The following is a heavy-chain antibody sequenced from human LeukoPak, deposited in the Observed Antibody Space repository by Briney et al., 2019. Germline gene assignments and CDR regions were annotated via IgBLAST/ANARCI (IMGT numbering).Heavy chain of an antibody. CDR3: ARDCRSMDCSDDAFDI. J-gene: IGHJ3*02. D-gene: IGHD2-15*01. CDR2: IYNSGST. CDR1: GYSISSGYY. Sequence: SETLSLTCTVSGYSISSGYYWGWIRQPPGKGLEWIGSIYNSGSTYYNPSLKSRVTISVDTSKNQFSLKLSSVTAADTAVYYCARDCRSMDCSDDAFDIWGQGTMVTVSS. V-gene: IGHV4-38-2*02.